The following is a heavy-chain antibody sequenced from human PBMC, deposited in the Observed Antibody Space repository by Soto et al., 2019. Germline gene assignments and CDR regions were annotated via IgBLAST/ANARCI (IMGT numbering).Heavy chain of an antibody. J-gene: IGHJ5*02. Sequence: EVQLLESGGGLVQPGGSLRLSCAASGFTFSTNSMTWVRQAPGKGLEWVCGISGGGDSTHNAASVKGRFTISRDNSKNMVYLQINSLTAADTAVYFCSKWDGYGDQWGQGTLVTVSS. V-gene: IGHV3-23*01. D-gene: IGHD5-12*01. CDR3: SKWDGYGDQ. CDR1: GFTFSTNS. CDR2: ISGGGDST.